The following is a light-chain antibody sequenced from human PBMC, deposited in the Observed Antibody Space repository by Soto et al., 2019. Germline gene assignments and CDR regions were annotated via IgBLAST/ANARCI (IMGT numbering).Light chain of an antibody. CDR2: MAS. J-gene: IGKJ4*01. V-gene: IGKV1-5*03. CDR3: QQYNSLSSVS. Sequence: DIQLTQSPSTLSASVGDRVTITCRASQSITNWWAWYQQKPGKAPKVLIHMASSLKSGVPSRFSGSGSGTEFTLTITSLQPDDSATYYCQQYNSLSSVSFGGGTKVEI. CDR1: QSITNW.